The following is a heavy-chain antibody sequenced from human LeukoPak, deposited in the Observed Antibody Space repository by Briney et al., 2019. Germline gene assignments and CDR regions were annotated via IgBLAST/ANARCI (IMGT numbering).Heavy chain of an antibody. D-gene: IGHD6-6*01. CDR1: GFTFSSYW. CDR3: ARDQAVSSEFDY. V-gene: IGHV3-7*01. CDR2: IKQDGSEK. Sequence: GGSLRLSRAASGFTFSSYWMSWVRQAPGKGLEWVANIKQDGSEKYYVDSVKGRFTISRDNAKNSLYLQMNSLGAEDTAVYYCARDQAVSSEFDYWGQGTLVTVSS. J-gene: IGHJ4*02.